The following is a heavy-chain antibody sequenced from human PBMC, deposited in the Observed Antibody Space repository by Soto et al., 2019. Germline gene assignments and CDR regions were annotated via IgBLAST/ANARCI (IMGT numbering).Heavy chain of an antibody. Sequence: QVQLVESGGGVVQPGRSLRLSCAASGFTFSNYGMHWVRQAPGKGLEWVAVISYHGRDKYYADYVKGRVTISSDNSKNTLYLEMNSLRAEDTAVYYCAKDHLMTTVTTVGYWGQGTLVTVSS. V-gene: IGHV3-30*18. CDR1: GFTFSNYG. CDR2: ISYHGRDK. CDR3: AKDHLMTTVTTVGY. J-gene: IGHJ4*02. D-gene: IGHD4-17*01.